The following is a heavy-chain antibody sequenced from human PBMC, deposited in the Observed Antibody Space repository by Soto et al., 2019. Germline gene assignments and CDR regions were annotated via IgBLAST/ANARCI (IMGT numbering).Heavy chain of an antibody. CDR1: CDSMNNADYF. J-gene: IGHJ4*02. V-gene: IGHV4-30-4*01. CDR3: ARDRAHFYESSGRLVL. CDR2: ISYSGST. D-gene: IGHD3-22*01. Sequence: PSETLSLTCSFSCDSMNNADYFWTWIRQPPGKGLQWIGYISYSGSTFYNPSLKTRLTMSVDTSKKQFSVRLRSVTAADTAVYYCARDRAHFYESSGRLVLWGQGMLVTVSS.